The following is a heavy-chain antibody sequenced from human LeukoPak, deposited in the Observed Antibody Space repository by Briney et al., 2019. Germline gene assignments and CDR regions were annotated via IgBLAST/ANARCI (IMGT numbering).Heavy chain of an antibody. CDR3: AREDSHLRVAFDM. Sequence: GGSLRLSCAASGLTFTRYWMHWVRQAPGKGLVWVSRVNSDGSSTTYADSVKGRFTISRDNAKNTLYLQMSSLRAEDTAVYYCAREDSHLRVAFDMWGQGTMVTVSS. V-gene: IGHV3-74*01. D-gene: IGHD2-15*01. CDR1: GLTFTRYW. J-gene: IGHJ3*02. CDR2: VNSDGSST.